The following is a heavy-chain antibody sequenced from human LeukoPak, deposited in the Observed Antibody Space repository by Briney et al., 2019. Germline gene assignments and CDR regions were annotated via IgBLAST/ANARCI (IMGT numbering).Heavy chain of an antibody. CDR1: GFTFSSYE. D-gene: IGHD3-10*01. V-gene: IGHV3-48*03. CDR2: ISSSGSTI. J-gene: IGHJ4*02. Sequence: GGSLRLSCAASGFTFSSYEMNWVRQAPGKGLEWVSYISSSGSTIYYADSVKGRFTISRDNAKNSLYLQMNSLRAEDTAVYYCARGYGSGSSHIDYWGQGTLVTVSS. CDR3: ARGYGSGSSHIDY.